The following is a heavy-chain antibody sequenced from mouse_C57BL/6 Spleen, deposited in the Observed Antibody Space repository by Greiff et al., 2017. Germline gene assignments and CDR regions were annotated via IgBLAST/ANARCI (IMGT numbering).Heavy chain of an antibody. CDR1: GYTFTDYY. CDR3: ARFYGNSYYFDC. D-gene: IGHD2-1*01. V-gene: IGHV1-84*01. CDR2: IDPGSVNN. Sequence: QVQLQQSGPELVKPGASVKISCKASGYTFTDYYINWVKQRPGQGLEWIGWIDPGSVNNKYNEKFKGKATLTVDTSSSTAYMQLSSLTSEDSAVYFSARFYGNSYYFDCWGQGTTLTVSS. J-gene: IGHJ2*01.